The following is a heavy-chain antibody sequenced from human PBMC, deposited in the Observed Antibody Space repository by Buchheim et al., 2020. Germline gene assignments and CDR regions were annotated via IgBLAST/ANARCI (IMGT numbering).Heavy chain of an antibody. CDR2: INPSGGST. J-gene: IGHJ6*02. CDR3: AREGTSYYGSGSYYPTNYYYYGMDV. Sequence: QVQLVQSGAEVKKPGASVKVSCKASGYTFTSYYMHWVRQAPGQGLEWMGIINPSGGSTSYAQKFQGRVTMTRDTSPGTVYMELSSLRSEDTAVYYCAREGTSYYGSGSYYPTNYYYYGMDVWGQGTT. V-gene: IGHV1-46*01. D-gene: IGHD3-10*01. CDR1: GYTFTSYY.